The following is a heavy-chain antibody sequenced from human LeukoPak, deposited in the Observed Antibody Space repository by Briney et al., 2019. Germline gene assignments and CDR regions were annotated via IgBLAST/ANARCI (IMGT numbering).Heavy chain of an antibody. Sequence: GGSLRLSCAASGFTFSGYAMSWVRQAPGKGLEWVSAISGSGGSTYYADSVKGRFTISRDNSKNTLYLQMNSLRAEDTAVYYCAKDFHSSGYYFEFWTFDYWGQGTLVTVSS. J-gene: IGHJ4*02. CDR3: AKDFHSSGYYFEFWTFDY. CDR2: ISGSGGST. V-gene: IGHV3-23*01. CDR1: GFTFSGYA. D-gene: IGHD3-22*01.